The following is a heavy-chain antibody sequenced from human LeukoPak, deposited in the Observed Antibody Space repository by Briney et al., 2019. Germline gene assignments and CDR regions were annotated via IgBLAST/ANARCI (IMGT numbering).Heavy chain of an antibody. J-gene: IGHJ4*02. CDR2: TSSSGSIT. Sequence: GGSLRLSCAASGFTFSSYEMNWVRQAPGKGLEWVSYTSSSGSITYYAESVKGRFTISRDNAKNSLYLQMNSLRAEDTAVYYCARDSCGGDCYWNYFDFWGQGTLVTVSS. V-gene: IGHV3-48*03. D-gene: IGHD2-21*02. CDR1: GFTFSSYE. CDR3: ARDSCGGDCYWNYFDF.